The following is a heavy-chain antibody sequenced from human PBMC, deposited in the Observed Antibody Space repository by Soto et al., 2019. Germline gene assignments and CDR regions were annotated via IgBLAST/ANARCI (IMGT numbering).Heavy chain of an antibody. CDR3: ARFEMTGTYYYFDY. CDR2: IYYSGST. J-gene: IGHJ4*02. V-gene: IGHV4-31*03. CDR1: GGSISSGGYY. D-gene: IGHD3-9*01. Sequence: SETLSLTCTVSGGSISSGGYYWSWIRQHPGKGLEWIGYIYYSGSTYYNPSLKSRVTISVDTSKNQFSLKLSSVTAADTAVYYCARFEMTGTYYYFDYWGQGTLVTVSS.